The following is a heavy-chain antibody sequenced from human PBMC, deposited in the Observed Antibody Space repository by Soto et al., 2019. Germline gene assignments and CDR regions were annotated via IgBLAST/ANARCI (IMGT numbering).Heavy chain of an antibody. D-gene: IGHD3-22*01. CDR2: INHSGST. V-gene: IGHV4-34*01. CDR1: GGSFSGYY. Sequence: SETLSLTCAVYGGSFSGYYWSWIRQPPGKGLEWIGEINHSGSTNYNPSLKSRVTISVDTSKNQFSLKLSSVTAADTAVYYCARKGRVGYVISDFDYWGQGTLVTVSS. J-gene: IGHJ4*02. CDR3: ARKGRVGYVISDFDY.